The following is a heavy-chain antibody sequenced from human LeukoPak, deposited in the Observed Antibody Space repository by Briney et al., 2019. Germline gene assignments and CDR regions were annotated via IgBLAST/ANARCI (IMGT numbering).Heavy chain of an antibody. D-gene: IGHD3-22*01. CDR1: GYTFTSYY. CDR2: INPSGGST. V-gene: IGHV1-46*01. Sequence: ASVKVSCKASGYTFTSYYMHWVRQAPGQGLEWMGIINPSGGSTSYAQKFQGRVTMTRDTSTSTVYMELSSLRSEDTAVYYCARDEEDSSGYHYVRYRSNSYFDYWGQGTLVTVSS. J-gene: IGHJ4*02. CDR3: ARDEEDSSGYHYVRYRSNSYFDY.